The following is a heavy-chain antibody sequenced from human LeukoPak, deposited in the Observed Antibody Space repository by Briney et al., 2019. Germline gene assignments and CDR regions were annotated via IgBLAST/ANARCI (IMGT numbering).Heavy chain of an antibody. V-gene: IGHV1-2*02. CDR2: INPNSGGT. D-gene: IGHD2-15*01. CDR1: GYTFTGYY. CDR3: ARYPSGGPLEGAFDY. Sequence: ASVKVSCKASGYTFTGYYMHWVRQAPGQGLEWMGWINPNSGGTNYAQTFQGRVTMTRDTSISTAYMELSRLRSDDTAVYYCARYPSGGPLEGAFDYWGQGTLVTVSS. J-gene: IGHJ4*02.